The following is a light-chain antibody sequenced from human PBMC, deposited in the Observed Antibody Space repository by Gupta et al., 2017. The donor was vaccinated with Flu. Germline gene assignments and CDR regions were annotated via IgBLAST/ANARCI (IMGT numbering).Light chain of an antibody. V-gene: IGLV1-44*01. CDR3: AAWDDSLNGYVV. Sequence: QSVLTLPPSASGTPGQRVTISCSGRSSNIGSNTVNWYQQLPGTAPKLLSYSNNQRPSGVPDRFAGSKAGTSASLAISGLQSEDEADYYWAAWDDSLNGYVVFGGGTKLTVL. CDR1: SSNIGSNT. CDR2: SNN. J-gene: IGLJ2*01.